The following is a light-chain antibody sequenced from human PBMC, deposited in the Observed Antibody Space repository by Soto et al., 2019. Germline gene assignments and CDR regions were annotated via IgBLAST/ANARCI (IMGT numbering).Light chain of an antibody. CDR1: QSVRTQ. J-gene: IGKJ5*01. CDR3: QQNNSWSPMT. CDR2: GAS. Sequence: ELVMTQSPGTLSVSPGEGATLFCSASQSVRTQLSWYQQRAGQAPRLLMYGASTRATGIPDRFSGSGSGTEFTLTISSLQSQDFAVYYCQQNNSWSPMTFGQGTRLEIK. V-gene: IGKV3-15*01.